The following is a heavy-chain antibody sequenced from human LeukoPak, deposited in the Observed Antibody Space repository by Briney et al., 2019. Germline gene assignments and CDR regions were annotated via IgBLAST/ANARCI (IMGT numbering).Heavy chain of an antibody. CDR2: IYPGDSDT. V-gene: IGHV5-51*01. J-gene: IGHJ3*02. CDR3: ARQYYYDSSGLDAFDI. D-gene: IGHD3-22*01. CDR1: GYSFTSYW. Sequence: GESLKISCKSSGYSFTSYWIDWVRQMPGKGLEWMGSIYPGDSDTRYSPSFQGQVTISADKSISTAYLQWSSLKASDTAMYYCARQYYYDSSGLDAFDIWGQGTMVTVSS.